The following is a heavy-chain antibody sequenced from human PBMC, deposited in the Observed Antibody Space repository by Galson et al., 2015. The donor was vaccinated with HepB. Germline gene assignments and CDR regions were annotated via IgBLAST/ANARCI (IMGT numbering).Heavy chain of an antibody. CDR1: GYTFTSYA. D-gene: IGHD3-3*01. Sequence: SVKVSCKASGYTFTSYAMHWVRQAPGQRLEWMGWINAGNGNTKYSQKVQGRVTITRDTSTSTAYMELSSLRSEDTAVYYCARGPYDFWSGLGGMDVRGKGTTVTVAS. CDR2: INAGNGNT. V-gene: IGHV1-3*01. J-gene: IGHJ6*04. CDR3: ARGPYDFWSGLGGMDV.